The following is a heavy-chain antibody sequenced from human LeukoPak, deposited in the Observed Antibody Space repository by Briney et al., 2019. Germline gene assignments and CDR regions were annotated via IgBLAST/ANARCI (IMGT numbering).Heavy chain of an antibody. Sequence: WSGGSLRLSCAASGFIFDEYGMSWVRQAPGKGLEWVSGINGNGDSTGYADSVKGRFTISRDNAKNSLYLQIHSLGTEDTALYYCARVREYSSSSWVDYYFDYWGQGTLVTVSS. J-gene: IGHJ4*02. CDR1: GFIFDEYG. CDR3: ARVREYSSSSWVDYYFDY. D-gene: IGHD6-6*01. CDR2: INGNGDST. V-gene: IGHV3-20*04.